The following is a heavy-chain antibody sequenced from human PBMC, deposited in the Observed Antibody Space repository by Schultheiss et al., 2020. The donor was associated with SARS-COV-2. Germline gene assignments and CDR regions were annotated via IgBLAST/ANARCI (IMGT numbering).Heavy chain of an antibody. CDR3: ARDDFWSAIARLYDY. J-gene: IGHJ4*02. Sequence: GGSLRLSCAASGFTFSNAWISWVRQAPGKGLEWVAVISYDGSNKYYADSVKGRFTISRDNSKNTLYLQMNSLRAEDTAVYYCARDDFWSAIARLYDYWGQGTLVTVSS. CDR2: ISYDGSNK. CDR1: GFTFSNAW. D-gene: IGHD3-3*01. V-gene: IGHV3-30*03.